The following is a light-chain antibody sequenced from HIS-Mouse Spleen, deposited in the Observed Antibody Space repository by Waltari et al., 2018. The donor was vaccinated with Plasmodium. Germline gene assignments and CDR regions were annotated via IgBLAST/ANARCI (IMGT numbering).Light chain of an antibody. V-gene: IGLV2-23*01. CDR1: SSDVGSYNL. CDR3: CSYAGSSTNWV. J-gene: IGLJ3*02. Sequence: QSALTQPASVSGSPGQSITISCTGTSSDVGSYNLVSWYQQHPGKAPKLMIYEGSKGPSGVSNRFSGSKSGNTASLTISGLQAEDEADYYCCSYAGSSTNWVFGGGTKLTVL. CDR2: EGS.